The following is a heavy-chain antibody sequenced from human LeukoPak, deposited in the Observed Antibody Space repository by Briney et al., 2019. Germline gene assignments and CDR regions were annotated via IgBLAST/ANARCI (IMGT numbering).Heavy chain of an antibody. V-gene: IGHV1-18*01. CDR2: ISAYNGNT. Sequence: ASVKVSCKASGYTFTSYGISWVRQAPGQGLEWMGWISAYNGNTNYAQKLQGRVTMTTDTSTSTAYMELRSLRSDDTAVYYCARGGDVDIVATIQTPLDYWGQGTLVTDSS. J-gene: IGHJ4*02. CDR1: GYTFTSYG. D-gene: IGHD5-12*01. CDR3: ARGGDVDIVATIQTPLDY.